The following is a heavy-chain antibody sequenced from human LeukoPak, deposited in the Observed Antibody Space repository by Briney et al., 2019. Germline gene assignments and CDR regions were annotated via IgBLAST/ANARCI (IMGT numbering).Heavy chain of an antibody. CDR2: IPYDGSDK. J-gene: IGHJ5*02. D-gene: IGHD3-3*01. CDR1: GFTFSAFG. CDR3: AKDWSGNYNWSDP. Sequence: GGSLRLSCAASGFTFSAFGMHWVRQAPGKGLEWVTFIPYDGSDKYYADSVKGRFIISRDNSKNTLYLQMNSLRAEDTAVYYCAKDWSGNYNWSDPWGQGTLVTVSS. V-gene: IGHV3-30*02.